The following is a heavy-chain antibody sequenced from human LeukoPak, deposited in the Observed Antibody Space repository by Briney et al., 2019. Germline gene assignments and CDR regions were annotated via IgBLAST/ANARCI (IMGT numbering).Heavy chain of an antibody. CDR3: TSPARGGYAFDI. V-gene: IGHV3-72*01. J-gene: IGHJ3*02. CDR1: GFTFSDHY. D-gene: IGHD2-15*01. Sequence: PGGSLRLSCEASGFTFSDHYMDWVRQAPGKGLEWVGRIRNKANSYTTDYAASVKARFTISRDDSKNSVNLQMNSLKTEDTAVYYCTSPARGGYAFDIWGQGTMVTVSS. CDR2: IRNKANSYTT.